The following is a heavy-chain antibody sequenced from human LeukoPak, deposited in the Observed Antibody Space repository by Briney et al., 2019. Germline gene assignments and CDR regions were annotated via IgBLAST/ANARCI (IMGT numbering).Heavy chain of an antibody. CDR1: GGSISSYY. CDR2: IYYSGST. V-gene: IGHV4-59*08. Sequence: PSETLSLTCTVSGGSISSYYWSWIRQPPGKGLEWIGYIYYSGSTNYNPSLKSRVTISVDTSKNQLSLKLSSVTAADTAVYYCTRHSQQLGYYFDYWGQGTLVTVSS. J-gene: IGHJ4*02. D-gene: IGHD6-13*01. CDR3: TRHSQQLGYYFDY.